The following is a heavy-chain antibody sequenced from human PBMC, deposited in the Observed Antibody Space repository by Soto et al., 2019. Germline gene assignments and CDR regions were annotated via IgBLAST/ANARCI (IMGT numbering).Heavy chain of an antibody. D-gene: IGHD2-15*01. CDR2: ISAYNGNT. J-gene: IGHJ4*02. CDR3: ARTYCSGGSCYFGPRYFDY. Sequence: QVQLVQSGAEVKEPGASVKVSCKASGYTFTSYGISWVRQAPGQGLEWMGWISAYNGNTNYAQKLQGRVTMTTDTSTSTAYMELRSLRSDDTAVYYCARTYCSGGSCYFGPRYFDYWGQGTLVIVSS. CDR1: GYTFTSYG. V-gene: IGHV1-18*01.